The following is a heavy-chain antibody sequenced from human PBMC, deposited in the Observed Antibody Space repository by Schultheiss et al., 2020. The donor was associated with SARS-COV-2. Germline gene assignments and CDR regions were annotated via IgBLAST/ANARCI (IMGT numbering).Heavy chain of an antibody. V-gene: IGHV4-39*07. CDR3: AREPATAMVTIVLGHYYGMDV. CDR1: GGSISSGSYY. CDR2: FSHSGST. J-gene: IGHJ6*02. D-gene: IGHD5-18*01. Sequence: SETLSLTCTVSGGSISSGSYYWSWIRQPPGKGLEWIGEFSHSGSTNYNPSLKSRVTISVDTSKNQFSLKLSSVTAADTAVYYCAREPATAMVTIVLGHYYGMDVWGQGTTVTVSS.